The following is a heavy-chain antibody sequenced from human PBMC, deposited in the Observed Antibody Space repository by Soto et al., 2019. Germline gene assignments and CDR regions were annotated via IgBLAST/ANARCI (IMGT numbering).Heavy chain of an antibody. V-gene: IGHV1-69*13. CDR2: IIPIFDTA. D-gene: IGHD3-22*01. Sequence: SVKVSCKASGGTFSSYAISWVRQAPGQGLEWMGGIIPIFDTANYAQKFQGRVTITADESTSTAYMELSSLTSEDTAVYYCARGVEGFYDSTTTWFVPWGQGTLVTVSS. CDR3: ARGVEGFYDSTTTWFVP. CDR1: GGTFSSYA. J-gene: IGHJ5*02.